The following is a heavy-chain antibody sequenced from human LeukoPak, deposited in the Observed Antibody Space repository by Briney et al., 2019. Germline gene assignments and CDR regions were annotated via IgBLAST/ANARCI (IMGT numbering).Heavy chain of an antibody. CDR1: GFTFDDYA. CDR2: ISGDGGST. D-gene: IGHD2-15*01. V-gene: IGHV3-43*02. Sequence: PGGSLRLSCAASGFTFDDYAMHWVRQAPGKGLEWVSLISGDGGSTYYADSVKGRFTISRDNSKNSLYLQMSSLRTEDTALYYCAKRNQGGYCSGGSCYDDWGQGTLVTVSS. J-gene: IGHJ4*02. CDR3: AKRNQGGYCSGGSCYDD.